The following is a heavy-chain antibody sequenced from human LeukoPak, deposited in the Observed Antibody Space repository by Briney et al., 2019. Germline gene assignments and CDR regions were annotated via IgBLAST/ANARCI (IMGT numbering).Heavy chain of an antibody. CDR2: IKKDGSEK. CDR1: GFTFSNYY. V-gene: IGHV3-7*01. J-gene: IGHJ4*02. CDR3: ARDWRDAYSAVFDY. Sequence: GGSLGLFCAASGFTFSNYYMSWVRQAPGKGLEWVAQIKKDGSEKYYVDSVMGRFTISRDDTKNSLYLQMNSLRAEDTAVYYCARDWRDAYSAVFDYWGQGTLVTVSS. D-gene: IGHD5-18*01.